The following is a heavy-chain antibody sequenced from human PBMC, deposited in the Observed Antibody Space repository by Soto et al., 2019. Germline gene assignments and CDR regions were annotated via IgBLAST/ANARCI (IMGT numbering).Heavy chain of an antibody. CDR3: EKDDIVVVVAATNFDY. Sequence: EVQLLESGGGLVQPGGSLRLSCAASGFTFSSYAMSWVRQAPGKGLEWVSAISGSGGSTYYADSVKGRFTISRDNSKNPLYLQMNTLRDEDTAVYYCEKDDIVVVVAATNFDYWGQGTLVTVSS. CDR2: ISGSGGST. D-gene: IGHD2-15*01. CDR1: GFTFSSYA. J-gene: IGHJ4*02. V-gene: IGHV3-23*01.